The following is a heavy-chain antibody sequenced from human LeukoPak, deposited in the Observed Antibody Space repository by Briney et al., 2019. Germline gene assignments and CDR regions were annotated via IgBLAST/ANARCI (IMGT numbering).Heavy chain of an antibody. CDR1: GGSISGYY. CDR2: VHNSGST. J-gene: IGHJ3*02. CDR3: ARDANYYGDNAFDI. D-gene: IGHD3-10*01. Sequence: PSETLSLTCTVSGGSISGYYWSWIRQPPGKGLEWIGYVHNSGSTTYNPSLKSRVTISVDTSKNQFSLKLSSVTAADTAVYYCARDANYYGDNAFDIWGQGTMVTVSS. V-gene: IGHV4-59*01.